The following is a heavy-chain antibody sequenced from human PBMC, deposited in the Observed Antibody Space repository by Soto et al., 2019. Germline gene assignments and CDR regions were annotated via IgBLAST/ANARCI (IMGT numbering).Heavy chain of an antibody. J-gene: IGHJ4*02. CDR2: ISGSGGST. CDR3: AKDAQGGVRGVREYYFDY. V-gene: IGHV3-23*01. D-gene: IGHD3-10*01. Sequence: EVQLLESGGGLVQPGGSLRLSCAASGFTFSSYAMSWVRQAPGKGLEWVSAISGSGGSTYYADSVKGRFTISRDNSKNTLYLQMNSLRAEDTAVYYCAKDAQGGVRGVREYYFDYWGQGTLVTVSS. CDR1: GFTFSSYA.